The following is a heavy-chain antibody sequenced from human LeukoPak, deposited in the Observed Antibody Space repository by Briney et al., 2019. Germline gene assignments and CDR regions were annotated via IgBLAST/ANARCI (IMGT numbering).Heavy chain of an antibody. CDR1: GFTFSSYW. D-gene: IGHD3-22*01. Sequence: GGSLRLSCAASGFTFSSYWMHWVRQAPGKGLVWVSRINSDVSSTSYADSVKGRVTISRDNAKNTLYLQMNSLRAEDTAVYYCARGSGYYAPDYWGQGTLVTVSS. V-gene: IGHV3-74*01. CDR3: ARGSGYYAPDY. CDR2: INSDVSST. J-gene: IGHJ4*02.